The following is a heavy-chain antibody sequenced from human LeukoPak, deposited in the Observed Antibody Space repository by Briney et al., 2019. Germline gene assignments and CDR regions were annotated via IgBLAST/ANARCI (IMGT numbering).Heavy chain of an antibody. CDR2: IVVGSGNT. Sequence: ASVRVSCKASGFTFTSSAVQWVRQARGQRLEWIGWIVVGSGNTNYAQKFQERVTITRDMSTSTAYMGLSSLRSEDTAVYYRAALGLDSNWTFDYWGQGTLVTVSS. CDR3: AALGLDSNWTFDY. J-gene: IGHJ4*02. D-gene: IGHD1-1*01. CDR1: GFTFTSSA. V-gene: IGHV1-58*01.